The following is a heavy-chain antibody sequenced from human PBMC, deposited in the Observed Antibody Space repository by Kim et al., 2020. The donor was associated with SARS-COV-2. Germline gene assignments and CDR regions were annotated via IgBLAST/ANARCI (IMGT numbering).Heavy chain of an antibody. Sequence: SETLSLTCAVYGGSFSGYYWSWIRQPPGKGLEWIGEINHSGSTNYNPSLKSRVTISVDTSKNQFSLKLSSVTAADTAVYYCARGQGIAAAGAFDYWGQGTLVTVSS. CDR2: INHSGST. CDR3: ARGQGIAAAGAFDY. J-gene: IGHJ4*02. V-gene: IGHV4-34*01. D-gene: IGHD6-13*01. CDR1: GGSFSGYY.